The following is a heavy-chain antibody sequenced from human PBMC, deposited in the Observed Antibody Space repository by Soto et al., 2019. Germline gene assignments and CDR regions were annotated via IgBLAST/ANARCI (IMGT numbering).Heavy chain of an antibody. CDR1: GFTFSSYI. J-gene: IGHJ4*02. V-gene: IGHV3-48*02. Sequence: EVQLVESVGVLVQPGGSLRLSCSASGFTFSSYIMHWVRQAPGKGLEWVSYISTRSSVIYYADSVKCRFTISRDNAKNSLYLQMNSLRDEDTAVYYCARGYRTIDYWGQGTLVTVSS. D-gene: IGHD4-17*01. CDR3: ARGYRTIDY. CDR2: ISTRSSVI.